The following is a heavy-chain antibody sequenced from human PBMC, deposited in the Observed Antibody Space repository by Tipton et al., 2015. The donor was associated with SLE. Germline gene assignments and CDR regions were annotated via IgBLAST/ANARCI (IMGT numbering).Heavy chain of an antibody. CDR3: ARGRYYFDY. Sequence: LRLSCTVSGGSISSSSYYWGWIRQPPGKGLEWIGGIYYSGSTYYNPSLKSRVTISVDTSKNQFSLKLSSVTAADTAVYYCARGRYYFDYWGQGTLVTVSS. CDR2: IYYSGST. J-gene: IGHJ4*02. CDR1: GGSISSSSYY. V-gene: IGHV4-39*07.